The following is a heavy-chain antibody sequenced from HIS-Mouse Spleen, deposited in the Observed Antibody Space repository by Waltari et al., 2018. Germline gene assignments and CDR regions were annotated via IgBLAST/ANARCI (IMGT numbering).Heavy chain of an antibody. V-gene: IGHV4-39*07. J-gene: IGHJ2*01. D-gene: IGHD6-13*01. CDR1: GCSISSSSYY. Sequence: QLQLQESGPGLVKPSETLSLTCTVSGCSISSSSYYWGCVRQPPGKGLEWIGSIYYSGSTSYNPSLKSRVTISVDTSKNQFSLKLSSVTAADTAVYYCAREIPYSSSWYDWYFDLWGRGTLVTVSS. CDR2: IYYSGST. CDR3: AREIPYSSSWYDWYFDL.